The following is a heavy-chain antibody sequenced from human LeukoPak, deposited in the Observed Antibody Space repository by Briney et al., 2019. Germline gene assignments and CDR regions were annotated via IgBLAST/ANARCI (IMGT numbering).Heavy chain of an antibody. V-gene: IGHV3-21*01. CDR3: AERSVTTGY. CDR1: GFTFSSYS. Sequence: GGSLRLSCVASGFTFSSYSMNWVRQAPGKGPEWVSSISSGSDYRYYADSVKGRFTISRDNAKSSLYLQMNSLRAEDTAVYYCAERSVTTGYWGQGTLVTVSS. CDR2: ISSGSDYR. J-gene: IGHJ4*02. D-gene: IGHD4-11*01.